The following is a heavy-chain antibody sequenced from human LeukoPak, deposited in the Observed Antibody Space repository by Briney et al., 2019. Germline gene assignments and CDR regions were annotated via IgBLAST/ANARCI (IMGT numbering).Heavy chain of an antibody. CDR3: ARVGSWYYFDY. J-gene: IGHJ4*02. D-gene: IGHD6-19*01. V-gene: IGHV4-34*01. Sequence: KPSETLSLTCAVYGGSFSGYYWSWIRQPPGKGLEWIGEINHSGSTNYNPSLKSRVTISVDTSKNQFSLKLSSVTAADTAVYYCARVGSWYYFDYWGQGILVTVSS. CDR2: INHSGST. CDR1: GGSFSGYY.